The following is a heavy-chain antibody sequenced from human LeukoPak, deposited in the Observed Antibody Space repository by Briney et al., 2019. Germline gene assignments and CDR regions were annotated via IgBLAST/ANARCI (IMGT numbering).Heavy chain of an antibody. CDR2: ISSSGSTI. V-gene: IGHV3-11*04. D-gene: IGHD3-3*01. CDR1: GFTFSDYY. CDR3: ARAVNDFWSGYNWFDP. J-gene: IGHJ5*02. Sequence: GGSLRLSCAASGFTFSDYYMSWIRQAPGKGLEWVSYISSSGSTIYYADSVKGRFTISRDNAKNSLYLQMNSLRAEDTAVYYCARAVNDFWSGYNWFDPWGQGTLVTVSS.